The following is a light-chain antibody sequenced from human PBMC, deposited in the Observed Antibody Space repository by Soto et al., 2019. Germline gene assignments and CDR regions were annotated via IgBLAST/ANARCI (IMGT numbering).Light chain of an antibody. V-gene: IGKV3-15*01. Sequence: EIVLTQSPGTLSLSPGERATLSCRASQSVNNNLAWYQQKRGQAPRLLIYGASTRATGIPGRFRGSGSGTEFTLTITSLQSEDFAVYFCQQYNNWPPDTFGQGTKVDIK. CDR2: GAS. CDR1: QSVNNN. J-gene: IGKJ2*01. CDR3: QQYNNWPPDT.